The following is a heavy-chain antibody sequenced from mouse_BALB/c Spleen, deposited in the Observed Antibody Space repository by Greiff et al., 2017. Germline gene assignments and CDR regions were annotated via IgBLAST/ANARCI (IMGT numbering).Heavy chain of an antibody. CDR2: IWAGGST. J-gene: IGHJ1*01. V-gene: IGHV2-9*02. CDR1: GFSLTSYG. CDR3: ARDLGLLLTPYWYFDV. D-gene: IGHD1-1*01. Sequence: VQLVESGPGLVAPSQSLSITCTVSGFSLTSYGVHWVRQPPGKGLEWLGVIWAGGSTNYNSALMSRLSISKDNSKSQVFLKMNSLQTDDTAMYYCARDLGLLLTPYWYFDVWGAGTTVTVSS.